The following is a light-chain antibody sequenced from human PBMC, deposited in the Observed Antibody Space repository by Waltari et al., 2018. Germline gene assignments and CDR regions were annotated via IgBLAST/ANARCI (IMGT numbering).Light chain of an antibody. J-gene: IGKJ3*01. V-gene: IGKV4-1*01. CDR2: WAF. CDR1: QSVFYSSNNKNQ. Sequence: DIVMTQSPDSLAVSLGERATINCKSSQSVFYSSNNKNQLGWYQQKPGQPPKLIIYWAFTRASGVPDRFSDSGSGTDFTLTISSLQAEDVGVYYCQQYYSTPFTFGPGTKVDIK. CDR3: QQYYSTPFT.